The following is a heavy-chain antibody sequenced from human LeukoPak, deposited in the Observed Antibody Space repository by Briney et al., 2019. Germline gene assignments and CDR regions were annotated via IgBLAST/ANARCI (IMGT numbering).Heavy chain of an antibody. D-gene: IGHD1-1*01. CDR1: GGSISSSNW. CDR3: ARLSTTGTHWFDP. CDR2: IYHSGST. J-gene: IGHJ5*02. Sequence: SETLSLTCTVSGGSISSSNWWSWVRQPPGKGLEWIGEIYHSGSTNYNPSLKSRVTISVDKSKNQFSLKLSSVTAADTAVYYCARLSTTGTHWFDPWGQGTLVTVSS. V-gene: IGHV4-4*02.